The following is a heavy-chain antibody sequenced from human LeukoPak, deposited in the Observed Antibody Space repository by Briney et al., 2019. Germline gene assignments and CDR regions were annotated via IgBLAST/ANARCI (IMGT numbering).Heavy chain of an antibody. CDR1: GGSISSSTW. Sequence: PSGTLSLTCAVSGGSISSSTWWSWIRQPPGKGLEWIGEINHSGSTNYNPSLKSRVTISVDTSKNQFSLKLSSVTAADTAVYYCARYRSYYYMDVWGKGTTVTVSS. J-gene: IGHJ6*03. CDR3: ARYRSYYYMDV. CDR2: INHSGST. D-gene: IGHD1-14*01. V-gene: IGHV4-4*02.